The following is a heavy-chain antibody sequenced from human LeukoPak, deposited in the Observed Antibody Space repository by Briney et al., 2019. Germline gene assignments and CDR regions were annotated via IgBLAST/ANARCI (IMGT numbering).Heavy chain of an antibody. V-gene: IGHV4-39*07. CDR3: ARHHVDTAMGHFDY. J-gene: IGHJ4*02. Sequence: SETLSLTCTVSGGSISSRPYYWGWVRQPPGKGLEWIGTISYSGTTYYSPSLKSRVTISLDTSKNQFSLKLSSVTAADTAIYYCARHHVDTAMGHFDYWGQGTLVTVSS. CDR1: GGSISSRPYY. CDR2: ISYSGTT. D-gene: IGHD5-18*01.